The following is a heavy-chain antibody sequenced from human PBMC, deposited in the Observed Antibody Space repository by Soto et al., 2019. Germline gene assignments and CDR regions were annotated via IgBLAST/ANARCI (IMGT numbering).Heavy chain of an antibody. CDR3: ARGGPYYDSSGYYYFDY. CDR2: IRSSSSTI. CDR1: GFTFSSYS. J-gene: IGHJ4*02. V-gene: IGHV3-48*02. Sequence: GGSLRLSCAASGFTFSSYSMNWVRQAPGKGLEWVSYIRSSSSTIYYADSVKGRFTISRDNAKNSLYLQMNSLRDEDTAVYYGARGGPYYDSSGYYYFDYWGQGTLVTVSS. D-gene: IGHD3-22*01.